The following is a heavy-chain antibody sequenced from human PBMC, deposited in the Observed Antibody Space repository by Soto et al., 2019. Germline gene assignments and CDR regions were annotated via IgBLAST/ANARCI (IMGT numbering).Heavy chain of an antibody. D-gene: IGHD6-19*01. Sequence: GPVKVSWKGFCYTFTSYGISWVGQAPGQGLEWMGWISAYNGNTNYAQKLQGRVTMTTDTSTSTAYMELRSLRSDDTAVYYCARDLAVGLVDYWGQGTLVTVSS. CDR3: ARDLAVGLVDY. CDR2: ISAYNGNT. V-gene: IGHV1-18*01. J-gene: IGHJ4*02. CDR1: CYTFTSYG.